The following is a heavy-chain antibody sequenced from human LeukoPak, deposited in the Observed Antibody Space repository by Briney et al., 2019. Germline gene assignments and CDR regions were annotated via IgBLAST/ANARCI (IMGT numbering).Heavy chain of an antibody. Sequence: SETLSLTCTVSGGSISSYYWSWIRQPPGKGLEWIGYIYYSGSTNYNPSLKSRVTISVDTSKNQFSLKLSSVTAADTAVYYCARENPYYYDSSGLDYWGQGTLVTVSS. CDR1: GGSISSYY. D-gene: IGHD3-22*01. CDR3: ARENPYYYDSSGLDY. J-gene: IGHJ4*02. V-gene: IGHV4-59*01. CDR2: IYYSGST.